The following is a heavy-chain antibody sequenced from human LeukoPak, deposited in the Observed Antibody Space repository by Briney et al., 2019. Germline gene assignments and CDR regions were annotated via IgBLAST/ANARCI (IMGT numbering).Heavy chain of an antibody. D-gene: IGHD4-23*01. CDR2: INPNSGGT. V-gene: IGHV1-2*02. J-gene: IGHJ4*02. CDR3: ARELKGVVTPDY. CDR1: GYTFTGYY. Sequence: GASVKVSCKASGYTFTGYYMHWVRQAPGQGLEWMGWINPNSGGTNYAQKLQGRGTMTRDTSIITAYMELSRLRSDATAVYYCARELKGVVTPDYWGQGTLVTVSS.